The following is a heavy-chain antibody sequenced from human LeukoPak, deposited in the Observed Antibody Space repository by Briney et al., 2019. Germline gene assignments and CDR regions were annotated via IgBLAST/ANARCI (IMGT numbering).Heavy chain of an antibody. J-gene: IGHJ4*02. Sequence: GGSLRLPCAASGFTFSDYWMHWVRQAPGKGLVWVSRLTSDGRSTSYADSVKGRFTMSRDNAKNTLFLQMNSLRDEDTAVYYCARGAPTYSDYWAQGPSVTVSS. CDR2: LTSDGRST. V-gene: IGHV3-74*01. CDR1: GFTFSDYW. CDR3: ARGAPTYSDY.